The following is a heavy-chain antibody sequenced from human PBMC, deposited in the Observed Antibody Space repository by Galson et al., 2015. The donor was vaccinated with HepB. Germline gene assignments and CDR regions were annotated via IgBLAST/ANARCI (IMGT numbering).Heavy chain of an antibody. CDR2: ISGDGNNT. D-gene: IGHD2-8*01. CDR1: GLTFGSSC. J-gene: IGHJ4*02. Sequence: SMRLSCAASGLTFGSSCMYWVRQAPGKGLVWVSQISGDGNNTIYADSLKGRFTISRDNANNTLYLQMNCLRNENSAVYCSARDSNAYFDYWGQGALVTVSS. V-gene: IGHV3-74*01. CDR3: ARDSNAYFDY.